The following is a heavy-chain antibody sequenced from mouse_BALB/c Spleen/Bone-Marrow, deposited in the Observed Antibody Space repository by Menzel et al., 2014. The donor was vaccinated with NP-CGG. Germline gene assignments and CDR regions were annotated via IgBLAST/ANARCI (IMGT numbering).Heavy chain of an antibody. J-gene: IGHJ3*01. Sequence: EVKVAESEGGLVQPGGSLKLSCAASGFDFSRYWMSWVRQAPGKGLEWIGEINPNSSTINYTPSLKDKFIIYRDNAKNTLYRQMSKVRSEDSALYYFSRLYCYGNFAYWGQGTLVTVSA. CDR1: GFDFSRYW. V-gene: IGHV4-1*02. CDR3: SRLYCYGNFAY. D-gene: IGHD1-1*01. CDR2: INPNSSTI.